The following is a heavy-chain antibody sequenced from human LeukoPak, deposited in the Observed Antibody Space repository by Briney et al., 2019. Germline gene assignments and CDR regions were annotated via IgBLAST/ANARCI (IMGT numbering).Heavy chain of an antibody. D-gene: IGHD6-13*01. CDR1: GFTFSDNY. CDR3: AKDGAAAGKGELDAFDI. J-gene: IGHJ3*02. CDR2: ISGSGGST. Sequence: GGSLRLSCAASGFTFSDNYMSWVRQAPGKGLEWVSAISGSGGSTYYADSVKGRFTISRDNSKNTLYLQMNSLRAEDTAVYYCAKDGAAAGKGELDAFDIWGQGTMVTVSS. V-gene: IGHV3-23*01.